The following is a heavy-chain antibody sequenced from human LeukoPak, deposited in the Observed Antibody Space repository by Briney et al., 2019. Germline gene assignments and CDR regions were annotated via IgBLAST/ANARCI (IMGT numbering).Heavy chain of an antibody. CDR3: AKDIMVMYSSGGGMDV. V-gene: IGHV3-9*01. Sequence: GGSLRLSCAASGFTFDDYAMHWVRQAPGKGLEWVSGICWNSGSIGYADSVKGRFTISRENAKNTLYLQMNSLRAEDTALYYCAKDIMVMYSSGGGMDVWGQGTTVTVSS. D-gene: IGHD6-19*01. CDR1: GFTFDDYA. J-gene: IGHJ6*02. CDR2: ICWNSGSI.